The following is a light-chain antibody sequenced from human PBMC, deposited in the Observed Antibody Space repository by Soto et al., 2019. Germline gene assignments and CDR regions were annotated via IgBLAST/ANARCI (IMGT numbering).Light chain of an antibody. CDR2: GVS. V-gene: IGKV3D-20*02. CDR1: QSVRSSY. Sequence: EIVLTQSPGTLSLSPGERATLNCRASQSVRSSYLAWYQQKPGQAPRLLIYGVSSRATGIPDRFRGSGSGTDFILTISRLEPEDFAVYYCQQRGNWPLTFGGGTKVDIK. CDR3: QQRGNWPLT. J-gene: IGKJ4*01.